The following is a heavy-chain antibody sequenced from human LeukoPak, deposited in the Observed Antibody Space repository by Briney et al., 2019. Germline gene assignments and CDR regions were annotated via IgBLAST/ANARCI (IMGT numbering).Heavy chain of an antibody. CDR2: INSDGSST. V-gene: IGHV3-74*01. D-gene: IGHD3-22*01. CDR1: GFAFSSYW. J-gene: IGHJ4*02. CDR3: ARVYPDYYDSSGPLDY. Sequence: PGGSLRLSCAASGFAFSSYWMHWVRQAPGKGLVWVSRINSDGSSTSYADSVKGRFTISRDNAKNTLYLQMNSLRAEDTAVYYCARVYPDYYDSSGPLDYWGQGTLVTVSS.